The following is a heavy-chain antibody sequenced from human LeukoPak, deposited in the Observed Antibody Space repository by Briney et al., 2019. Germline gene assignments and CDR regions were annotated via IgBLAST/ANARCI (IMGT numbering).Heavy chain of an antibody. CDR1: GYTFSDFY. V-gene: IGHV1-2*02. D-gene: IGHD4-17*01. CDR3: VTATVTHTRDP. Sequence: ASVKVSCQPSGYTFSDFYLHWVRQAPGQGLEWMGWLNPYTGATITAQRFQGRVTLTWDTSIATGFMELTSPRSDDTAVYYCVTATVTHTRDPWGQGTLVTVSS. J-gene: IGHJ5*02. CDR2: LNPYTGAT.